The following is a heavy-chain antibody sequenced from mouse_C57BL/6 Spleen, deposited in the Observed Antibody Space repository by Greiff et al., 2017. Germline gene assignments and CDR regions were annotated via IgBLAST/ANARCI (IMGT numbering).Heavy chain of an antibody. V-gene: IGHV1-69*01. D-gene: IGHD1-1*01. Sequence: QVQLQQPGAELVMPGASVKLSCKASGYTFTSYWMHWVKQRPGQGLEWIGEIDPSDSYTNYNQKFKGKSTLTVDKSSSTAYMQLSSLTSEDSAVYYCAFITTAHAMDYWGQGTSVTVAS. CDR2: IDPSDSYT. CDR3: AFITTAHAMDY. CDR1: GYTFTSYW. J-gene: IGHJ4*01.